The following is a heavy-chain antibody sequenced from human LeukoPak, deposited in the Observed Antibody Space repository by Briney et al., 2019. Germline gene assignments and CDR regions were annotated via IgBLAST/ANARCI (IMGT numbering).Heavy chain of an antibody. CDR1: GYTFTSYY. D-gene: IGHD3-3*01. CDR3: ASVPSTYDFWSGYYQIY. Sequence: GASVKVSCKASGYTFTSYYMHWVRQAPGQGLEWMGIINPSGGSTSYAQKFQGRVTMIRDTSTSTVYMELSSLRSEDTAVYYCASVPSTYDFWSGYYQIYWGQGTLVTVSS. CDR2: INPSGGST. J-gene: IGHJ4*02. V-gene: IGHV1-46*01.